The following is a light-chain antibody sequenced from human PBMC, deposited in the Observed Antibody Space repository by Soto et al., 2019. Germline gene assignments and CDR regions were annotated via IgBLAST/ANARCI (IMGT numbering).Light chain of an antibody. CDR3: QQYGSSGT. V-gene: IGKV3-20*01. Sequence: EIVMTQSPATLSVPPGERATLSCRASQTVSTNFAWYQQKPCQAPGLLLYGASSRATGVPDRFSGSGSGTDFPLTISRLEPEDFAVYYCQQYGSSGTFGQGTKVDIK. J-gene: IGKJ1*01. CDR2: GAS. CDR1: QTVSTN.